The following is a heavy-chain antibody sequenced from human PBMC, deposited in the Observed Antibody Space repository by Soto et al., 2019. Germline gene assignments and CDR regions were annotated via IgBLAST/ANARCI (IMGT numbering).Heavy chain of an antibody. CDR2: ISQGGIT. CDR1: GISITHYY. CDR3: AADPNPTVFFL. V-gene: IGHV4-59*03. J-gene: IGHJ4*02. Sequence: QVRLQESGPGLVRPSETLSLTCTVSGISITHYYGTWIRQPPGKGLEWIGHISQGGITNYNPSLGRRVAISFDTSKNQFSLKLNSVTAADTAIYYCAADPNPTVFFLWGQGTLVTISS. D-gene: IGHD3-3*01.